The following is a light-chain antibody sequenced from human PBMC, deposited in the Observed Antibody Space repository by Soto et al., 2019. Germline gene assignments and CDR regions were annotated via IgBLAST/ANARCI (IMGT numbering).Light chain of an antibody. V-gene: IGKV3-20*01. Sequence: EIVLTQSPGTLSLSPGERATLSCRASQPVSSRYLAWYQQKPGQAPMLLMYGASNRATGIPDRFSGSGSGTDFTLTIIRLEPEDFAVYFCQQYGLSPPFTCGQGTKVEIK. CDR2: GAS. J-gene: IGKJ2*01. CDR1: QPVSSRY. CDR3: QQYGLSPPFT.